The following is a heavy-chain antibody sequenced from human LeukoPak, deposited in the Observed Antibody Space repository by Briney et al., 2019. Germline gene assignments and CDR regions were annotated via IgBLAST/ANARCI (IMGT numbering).Heavy chain of an antibody. D-gene: IGHD6-19*01. CDR2: ISGSGGST. Sequence: PGGSLRLSCAASGFTFSSYAMSWVRQAPGKGLEWVSAISGSGGSTYYADSVKGRFTISRDNSKNTLYLQMNCLRVEVTAVYYCAKDPPNYSSGWSLDYWGQGTLVTVSS. CDR1: GFTFSSYA. J-gene: IGHJ4*02. CDR3: AKDPPNYSSGWSLDY. V-gene: IGHV3-23*01.